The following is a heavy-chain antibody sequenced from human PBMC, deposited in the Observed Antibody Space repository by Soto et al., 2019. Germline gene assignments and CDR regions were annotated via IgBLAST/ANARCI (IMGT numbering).Heavy chain of an antibody. J-gene: IGHJ5*02. CDR3: AKDLDPAVVVIANWFDP. Sequence: GGSLRLSCAASGFTFSSYGMRWVRQAPGKGLEWVAVISYDGSNKYYADSVKGRFTISRDNSKNTLYLQMNSLRAEDAAVYYCAKDLDPAVVVIANWFDPWGQGTLVTVSS. CDR1: GFTFSSYG. CDR2: ISYDGSNK. D-gene: IGHD3-22*01. V-gene: IGHV3-30*18.